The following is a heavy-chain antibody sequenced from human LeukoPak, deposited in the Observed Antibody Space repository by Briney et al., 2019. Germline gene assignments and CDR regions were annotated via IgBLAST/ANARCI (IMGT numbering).Heavy chain of an antibody. CDR2: ISSSSSTI. CDR1: GFTFSSYS. D-gene: IGHD6-13*01. V-gene: IGHV3-48*04. J-gene: IGHJ4*02. CDR3: ARDPPFLAAAEGPDY. Sequence: GSLRLSCAASGFTFSSYSMNWVRQAPGKGLEWVSYISSSSSTIYYADSVKGRFTISRDNAKNSLYLQMNSLRAEDTAVYYCARDPPFLAAAEGPDYWGQGTLVTVSS.